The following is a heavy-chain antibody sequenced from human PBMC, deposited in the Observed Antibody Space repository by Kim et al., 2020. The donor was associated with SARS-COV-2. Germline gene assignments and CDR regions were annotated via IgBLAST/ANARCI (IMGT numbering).Heavy chain of an antibody. D-gene: IGHD3-10*01. Sequence: AESVKGRFTIARDNSKNTLYLQMNSLRAEDTAVYYCARAHSGSYYNAFDYWGQGTLVTVSS. CDR3: ARAHSGSYYNAFDY. V-gene: IGHV3-30*01. J-gene: IGHJ4*02.